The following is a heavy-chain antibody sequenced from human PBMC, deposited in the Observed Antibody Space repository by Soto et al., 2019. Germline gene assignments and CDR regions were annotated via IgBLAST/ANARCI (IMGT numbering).Heavy chain of an antibody. V-gene: IGHV5-10-1*01. Sequence: GESLKISCKGSGYSFTSYWISWVRQMPGKGLEWMGRIDPSDSYTNYSPSFQGHVTISADKSISTAYLQWSSLKASDTAMYYCARSLSGVAPFDYWGQGTLVTVSS. CDR1: GYSFTSYW. J-gene: IGHJ4*02. CDR2: IDPSDSYT. D-gene: IGHD3-10*01. CDR3: ARSLSGVAPFDY.